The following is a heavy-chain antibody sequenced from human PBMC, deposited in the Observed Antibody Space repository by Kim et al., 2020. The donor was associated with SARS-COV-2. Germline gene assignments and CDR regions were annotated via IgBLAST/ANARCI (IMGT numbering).Heavy chain of an antibody. Sequence: GGSLRLSCAASGFTFSSYSMNWVRQAPGKGLEWVSSISSSSSYIYYADSVKGRFTISRDNAKNSLYLQMNSLRAEDTAVYYCARDSDWGSSEIWYYYYYGMDVWGQGTTVTVSS. D-gene: IGHD6-6*01. CDR1: GFTFSSYS. J-gene: IGHJ6*02. V-gene: IGHV3-21*01. CDR2: ISSSSSYI. CDR3: ARDSDWGSSEIWYYYYYGMDV.